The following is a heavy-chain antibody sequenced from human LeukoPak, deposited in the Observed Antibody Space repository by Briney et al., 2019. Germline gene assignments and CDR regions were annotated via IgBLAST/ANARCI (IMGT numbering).Heavy chain of an antibody. CDR2: IRSKAYGGTT. CDR1: GFTFGDYA. V-gene: IGHV3-49*03. D-gene: IGHD3-3*01. CDR3: TRVSGYYDFWSGYYTRWFDP. Sequence: GGSLRLSCTASGFTFGDYAMSWFRQAPGKGLEWVGFIRSKAYGGTTEYAASVKGRFTISRDDSKSIAYLQMNSLKTEDTAVYYCTRVSGYYDFWSGYYTRWFDPWAREPWSPSPQ. J-gene: IGHJ5*02.